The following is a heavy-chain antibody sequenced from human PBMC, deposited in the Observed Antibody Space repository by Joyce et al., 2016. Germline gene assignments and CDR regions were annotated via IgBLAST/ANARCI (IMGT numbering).Heavy chain of an antibody. CDR3: ARGGLRRGSGHKELSEIDY. V-gene: IGHV1-2*04. J-gene: IGHJ4*02. D-gene: IGHD6-19*01. Sequence: QVHLMQSGAEVTKPGASVKVSCKASGYGFINYYIHWVRQAPGQGLESIGWINTYRCGTSLAQNLQGWVTMTRDTSITTAYIELTSLKSDDTAVYYCARGGLRRGSGHKELSEIDYWGQGTLVTVSS. CDR1: GYGFINYY. CDR2: INTYRCGT.